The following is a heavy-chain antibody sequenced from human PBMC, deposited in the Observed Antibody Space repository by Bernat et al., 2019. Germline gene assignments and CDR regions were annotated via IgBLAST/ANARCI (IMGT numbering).Heavy chain of an antibody. Sequence: QVQLVQSGGGVVQPGGSLRLSCAASGFNFDNHDMHWVRQAPGRGLESVAMISHDGSYEEYADSVKGRFTISRDNSKNTLYLQMNSLRTEDTAIYFCAKAGLWWELPQPFDIWGQGTMVTVSS. CDR1: GFNFDNHD. CDR2: ISHDGSYE. D-gene: IGHD2-21*01. J-gene: IGHJ3*02. V-gene: IGHV3-30*18. CDR3: AKAGLWWELPQPFDI.